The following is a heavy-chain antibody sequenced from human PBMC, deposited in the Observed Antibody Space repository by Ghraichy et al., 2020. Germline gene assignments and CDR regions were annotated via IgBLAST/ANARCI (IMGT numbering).Heavy chain of an antibody. CDR1: GGSISSYY. Sequence: SETLSLTCTVSGGSISSYYWSWIRQPPGKGLEWIGYIYYSGSTNYNPSLKSRVTISVDTSKNQFSLKLSSVTAADTAVYYCARHSGFVVTANSEKRDYYYYYGMDVWGQGTTVTVSS. CDR2: IYYSGST. CDR3: ARHSGFVVTANSEKRDYYYYYGMDV. D-gene: IGHD2-21*02. J-gene: IGHJ6*02. V-gene: IGHV4-59*08.